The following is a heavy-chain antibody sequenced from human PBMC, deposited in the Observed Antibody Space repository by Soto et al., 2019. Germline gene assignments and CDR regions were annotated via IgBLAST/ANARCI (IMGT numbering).Heavy chain of an antibody. CDR2: MSGRGAST. CDR3: AKSPWIQLSTFYSFDS. V-gene: IGHV3-23*01. D-gene: IGHD5-18*01. Sequence: EVQLLESGGGWVQPGGSLRLSAAASGFTFRRNPITWVPKAPGKGLEWVSRMSGRGASTNHADSGKGRFTISRDNSRNTLDLQMNRLRDEDTAVYYCAKSPWIQLSTFYSFDSWGQGTLVTVSS. J-gene: IGHJ4*02. CDR1: GFTFRRNP.